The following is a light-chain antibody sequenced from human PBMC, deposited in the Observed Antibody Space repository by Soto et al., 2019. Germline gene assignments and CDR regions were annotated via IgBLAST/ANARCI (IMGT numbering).Light chain of an antibody. CDR3: QQYDSYPLT. CDR1: QSISSC. CDR2: KAS. V-gene: IGKV1-5*03. J-gene: IGKJ1*01. Sequence: DIQMTQSPSTLSASVGDRVTITCRASQSISSCLAWYQQKPGKAPKLLIYKASSLESVVPSRFSGSGSGTDFTLSFSSLQPDDFATYYCQQYDSYPLTFGQGTTVEIK.